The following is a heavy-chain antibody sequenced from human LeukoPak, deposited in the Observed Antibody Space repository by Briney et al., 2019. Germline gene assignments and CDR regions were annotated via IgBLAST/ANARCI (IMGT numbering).Heavy chain of an antibody. CDR3: ASCTTVVTHDAFDI. CDR2: IYSGGST. Sequence: GGSLRLSCAASGFTVSSNYMSWVRQAPGKGLEWVSVIYSGGSTYYADSVKGRFTISRDNSKNTLYLQMNSLRAEDTAVYYCASCTTVVTHDAFDIWGQGTMVTVSS. D-gene: IGHD4-23*01. V-gene: IGHV3-53*01. CDR1: GFTVSSNY. J-gene: IGHJ3*02.